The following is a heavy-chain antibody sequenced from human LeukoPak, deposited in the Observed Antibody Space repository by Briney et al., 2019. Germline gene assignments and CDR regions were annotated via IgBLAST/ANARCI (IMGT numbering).Heavy chain of an antibody. J-gene: IGHJ6*03. Sequence: GGSLRLSCVASGFTFSTYSMNWVRQAPGKGLEWVSSISNIVTYMYYADSVKGRFTISRDNAKNSLYLQMNNLRAEDTAVYYCARVLSSSSYYYYYMDVWGKGITVTVSS. CDR1: GFTFSTYS. V-gene: IGHV3-21*01. CDR3: ARVLSSSSYYYYYMDV. CDR2: ISNIVTYM. D-gene: IGHD6-6*01.